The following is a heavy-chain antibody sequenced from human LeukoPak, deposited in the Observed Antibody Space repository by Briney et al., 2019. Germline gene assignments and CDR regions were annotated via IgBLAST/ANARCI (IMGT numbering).Heavy chain of an antibody. CDR3: ARRIAGSATGGNFDF. D-gene: IGHD6-13*01. CDR1: GFTFTNYW. V-gene: IGHV3-7*01. CDR2: IKQDGSEK. Sequence: GGSLRLSCAASGFTFTNYWMTWLRQAPGKGLEWVANIKQDGSEKFYVDSVKGRFTISRDNAKNSVYLQMSTLRAEDTAVYYCARRIAGSATGGNFDFWGQGTLVTVSS. J-gene: IGHJ4*02.